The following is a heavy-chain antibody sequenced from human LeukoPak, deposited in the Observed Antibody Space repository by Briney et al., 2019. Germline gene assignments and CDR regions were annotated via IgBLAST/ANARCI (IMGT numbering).Heavy chain of an antibody. CDR3: ARALTPYYYDSSGYYRLDY. CDR2: IIPIFGTA. D-gene: IGHD3-22*01. J-gene: IGHJ4*02. CDR1: GGTFSSYA. Sequence: ASVNVSCKASGGTFSSYAISWVRQAPGQGLEWMGGIIPIFGTANYAQKFQGRVTITTDESTSTAYMELSSLRSEDTAVYYCARALTPYYYDSSGYYRLDYWGQGTLVTVSS. V-gene: IGHV1-69*05.